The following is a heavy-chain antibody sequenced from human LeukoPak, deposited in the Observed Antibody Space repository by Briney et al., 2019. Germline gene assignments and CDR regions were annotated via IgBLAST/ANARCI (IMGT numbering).Heavy chain of an antibody. CDR2: IRYDGSNK. CDR3: AKDHFVYGSGSSGDY. Sequence: GGSLRLSCAASGFTFSSYGMHWIRQAPGKGLEWVAFIRYDGSNKYYADSVKGRLTISRDNSKNTLYLQMNSLRAEDTAVYYCAKDHFVYGSGSSGDYWGQGTLVTVSS. CDR1: GFTFSSYG. D-gene: IGHD3-10*01. V-gene: IGHV3-30*02. J-gene: IGHJ4*02.